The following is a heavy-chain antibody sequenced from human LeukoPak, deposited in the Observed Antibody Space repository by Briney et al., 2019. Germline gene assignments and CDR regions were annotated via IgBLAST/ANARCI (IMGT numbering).Heavy chain of an antibody. Sequence: GGSLRLSCAASGFTFSSHWMSWVRQAPGKGLEWVATIKQDGSEKYYVDSVKGRFTISRDNAKTSLCLQMNSLRAEDTAVYYCARVDYGDARYWGQGTLVTVSS. J-gene: IGHJ4*02. CDR1: GFTFSSHW. CDR2: IKQDGSEK. D-gene: IGHD4-17*01. V-gene: IGHV3-7*04. CDR3: ARVDYGDARY.